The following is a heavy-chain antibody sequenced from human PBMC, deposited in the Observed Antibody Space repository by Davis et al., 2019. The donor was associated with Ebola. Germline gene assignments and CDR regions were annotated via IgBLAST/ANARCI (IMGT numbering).Heavy chain of an antibody. CDR3: ATPNYYDSSGYPYYYYYMDV. CDR2: IYYSGST. V-gene: IGHV4-39*07. J-gene: IGHJ6*03. D-gene: IGHD3-22*01. Sequence: ESLKISCTVSGGSISSSSYYWGWIRQPPGKGLEWIGSIYYSGSTYYNPSLKSRVTISVDTSKNQFSLKLSSVTAADTAVYYCATPNYYDSSGYPYYYYYMDVWGKGTTVTVSS. CDR1: GGSISSSSYY.